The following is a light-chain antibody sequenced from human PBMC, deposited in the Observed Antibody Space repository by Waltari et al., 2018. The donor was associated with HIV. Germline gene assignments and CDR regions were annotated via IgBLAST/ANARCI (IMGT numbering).Light chain of an antibody. J-gene: IGLJ3*02. Sequence: QSVVTQPPSASGTPGQNISISCSGTISNIGGNFVYWYQQPPGTAPRLLIYRNDQRPSGVPDRFSGSKSATSASLAISGLRSEDEADYHCSTWDNSLSHWVFGGGTKVTVL. V-gene: IGLV1-47*01. CDR2: RND. CDR3: STWDNSLSHWV. CDR1: ISNIGGNF.